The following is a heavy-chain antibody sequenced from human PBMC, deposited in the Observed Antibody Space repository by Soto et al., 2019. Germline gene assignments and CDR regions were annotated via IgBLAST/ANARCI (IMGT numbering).Heavy chain of an antibody. CDR2: INADGSRT. CDR3: GRGVPNSEGNFDY. D-gene: IGHD7-27*01. J-gene: IGHJ4*02. Sequence: EVQLVESGGVLVQPGGSLRLSCVASGFTFSDYLIHWVRQPPGKGLVWVSRINADGSRTDYADSVKGRFTISRDNVKKTVYLQMNSLRADDTAVYYCGRGVPNSEGNFDYWGQGTLVTVSS. V-gene: IGHV3-74*01. CDR1: GFTFSDYL.